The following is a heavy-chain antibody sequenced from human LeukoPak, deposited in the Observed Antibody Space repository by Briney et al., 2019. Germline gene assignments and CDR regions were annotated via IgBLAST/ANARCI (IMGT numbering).Heavy chain of an antibody. D-gene: IGHD3-22*01. Sequence: GASVKVSCKASGYNFVGYYIHWVRQAPGQGLEWMGWINPNSGGTDYAQKFQGRFTMTGDTSISTAYMELSRLRSDDTAMYYCVREVVYDSSGYYYYNYWGQGTLVTVSS. V-gene: IGHV1-2*02. CDR2: INPNSGGT. CDR3: VREVVYDSSGYYYYNY. J-gene: IGHJ4*02. CDR1: GYNFVGYY.